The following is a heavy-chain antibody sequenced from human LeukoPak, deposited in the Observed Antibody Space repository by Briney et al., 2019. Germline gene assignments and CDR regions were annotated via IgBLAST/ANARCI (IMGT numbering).Heavy chain of an antibody. CDR3: ATEAIVVVTARDYWYFDL. J-gene: IGHJ2*01. CDR2: IIPILGIP. CDR1: GGTFSSYA. D-gene: IGHD2-21*02. V-gene: IGHV1-69*04. Sequence: ASVKVSCKASGGTFSSYAISWVRQAPGQGLEWMGRIIPILGIPNYAQKFQGRVTITADKSTTTAYMELSSLRSEDTGVYYCATEAIVVVTARDYWYFDLWGRGTLVTVSS.